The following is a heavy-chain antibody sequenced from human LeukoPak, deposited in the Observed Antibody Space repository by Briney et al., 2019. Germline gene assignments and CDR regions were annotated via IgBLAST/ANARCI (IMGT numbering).Heavy chain of an antibody. CDR1: GGSISSYY. CDR2: IYYSGST. Sequence: LETLSLTCTVSGGSISSYYWSWIRQPPGKGLEWIGYIYYSGSTNYNPSLKSRVTISVDTSKNQFSLKLSSVTAADTAVYYCARRYDSSGYYNQGVFDYWGQGTLVTVSS. V-gene: IGHV4-59*08. J-gene: IGHJ4*02. D-gene: IGHD3-22*01. CDR3: ARRYDSSGYYNQGVFDY.